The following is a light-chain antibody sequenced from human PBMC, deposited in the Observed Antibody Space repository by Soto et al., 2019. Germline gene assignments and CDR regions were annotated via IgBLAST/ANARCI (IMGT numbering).Light chain of an antibody. Sequence: QSVLTQPASVSGSPGQSITISCAGTSNDIGTYNLVSWYQQHPGTAPKLLIYETKKRPSGVSSRFSGSKSGNTASLTISGLQTDDEADYFCCTYAGSQIIYVIGTGTKVTVL. J-gene: IGLJ1*01. CDR2: ETK. CDR3: CTYAGSQIIYV. V-gene: IGLV2-23*01. CDR1: SNDIGTYNL.